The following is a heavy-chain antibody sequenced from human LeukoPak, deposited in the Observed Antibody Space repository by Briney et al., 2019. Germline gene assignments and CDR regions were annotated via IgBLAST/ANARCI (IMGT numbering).Heavy chain of an antibody. CDR2: IYYSGST. J-gene: IGHJ6*02. Sequence: AETLCLTCTVSGGSISSYYWSWIRQPPGKGLEWIGYIYYSGSTNYNPSLKSRVSISVDTSKNQFSLKVSSVTAADTAVYFCARSPYYYYGMDVWGQGTTVTVSS. CDR1: GGSISSYY. CDR3: ARSPYYYYGMDV. V-gene: IGHV4-59*01.